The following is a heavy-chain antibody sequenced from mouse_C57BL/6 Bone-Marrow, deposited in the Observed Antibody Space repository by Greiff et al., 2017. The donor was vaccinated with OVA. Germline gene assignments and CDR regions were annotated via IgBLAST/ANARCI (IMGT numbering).Heavy chain of an antibody. D-gene: IGHD2-1*01. Sequence: VKLMESGAELARPGASVKLSCKASGYTFTSYGISWVKQSTGQGLEWIGEIYPRSGNTYYNEKFKGKATLTADKSSSTAYMELRSLTSEDSAVYFCASGLLWSYYYAMDYWGQGTSVTVSS. CDR3: ASGLLWSYYYAMDY. J-gene: IGHJ4*01. CDR1: GYTFTSYG. CDR2: IYPRSGNT. V-gene: IGHV1-81*01.